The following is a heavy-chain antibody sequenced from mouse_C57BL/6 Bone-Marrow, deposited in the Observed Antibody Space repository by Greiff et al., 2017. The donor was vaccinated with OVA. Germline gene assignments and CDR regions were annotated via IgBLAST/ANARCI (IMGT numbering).Heavy chain of an antibody. CDR1: GYTFTSYG. V-gene: IGHV1-81*01. J-gene: IGHJ3*01. CDR3: ARWGPTMVIAY. D-gene: IGHD2-10*01. CDR2: IYPRSGNT. Sequence: QVQLNQSGAELARPGASVKLSCKASGYTFTSYGISWVKQRTGQGLEWIGEIYPRSGNTYYNEKFKGKATLTADKSSSTAYMELRSLTSEDSAVYFCARWGPTMVIAYWGQGTLVTVSA.